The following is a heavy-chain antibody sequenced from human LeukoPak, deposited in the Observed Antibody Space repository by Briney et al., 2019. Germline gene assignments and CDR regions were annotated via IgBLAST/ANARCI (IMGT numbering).Heavy chain of an antibody. V-gene: IGHV3-74*01. CDR2: INSDGSST. CDR1: GFTFSSYW. CDR3: ARDLSSGWYPYYYGMDV. J-gene: IGHJ6*02. Sequence: GGSLRLSCAASGFTFSSYWMHWVRQAPGKGLAWVSRINSDGSSTSYADSVKGRFTISRDNAKNTLYLQMNSLRAEDTAVYYCARDLSSGWYPYYYGMDVWGQGTTVTVSS. D-gene: IGHD6-19*01.